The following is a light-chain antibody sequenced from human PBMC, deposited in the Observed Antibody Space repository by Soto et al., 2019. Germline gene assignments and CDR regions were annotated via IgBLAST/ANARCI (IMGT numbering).Light chain of an antibody. Sequence: DIQMTQSPSSLSASVGDRVTITCRASQSISSYLNWYQQKPGKATKLLIYAASSLQSGVPSRFSGSGSGTDFTLTISSLQPEDFATDYCQQSYSTPLTFGGGPKVEIK. CDR1: QSISSY. J-gene: IGKJ4*01. V-gene: IGKV1-39*01. CDR3: QQSYSTPLT. CDR2: AAS.